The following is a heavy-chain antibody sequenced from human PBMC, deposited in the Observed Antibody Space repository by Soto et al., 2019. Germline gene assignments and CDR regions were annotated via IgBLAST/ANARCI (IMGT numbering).Heavy chain of an antibody. J-gene: IGHJ4*02. CDR3: TTDSPSYCTNGVCYTTASDY. V-gene: IGHV3-15*01. D-gene: IGHD2-8*01. CDR2: IKSKTDGGAT. Sequence: GGSLRLSCAASGFTFSNAWMSWVRQAPGKGLEWVGRIKSKTDGGATDYAAPVKGRFTISRDDSKNTLYLQMNSLKTEDTAVYYCTTDSPSYCTNGVCYTTASDYWGQGTLVTVSS. CDR1: GFTFSNAW.